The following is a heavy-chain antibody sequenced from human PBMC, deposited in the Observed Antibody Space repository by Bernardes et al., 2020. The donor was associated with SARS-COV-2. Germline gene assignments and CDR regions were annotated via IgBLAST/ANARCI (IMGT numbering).Heavy chain of an antibody. CDR2: TYYSGST. Sequence: SETLSLTCTVSGGSISSYYWSWIRQPPGKGLAWIGYTYYSGSTNYNPSLKSRVTISVDTSKNQFPLKLSSVTAADTAAYYCARGRDDFWSGYYLPYYYYGMDVWGQGTTVTVSS. CDR1: GGSISSYY. CDR3: ARGRDDFWSGYYLPYYYYGMDV. D-gene: IGHD3-3*01. V-gene: IGHV4-59*01. J-gene: IGHJ6*02.